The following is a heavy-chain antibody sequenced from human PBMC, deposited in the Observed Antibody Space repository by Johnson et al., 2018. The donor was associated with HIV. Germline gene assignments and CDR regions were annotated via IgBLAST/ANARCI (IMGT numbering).Heavy chain of an antibody. J-gene: IGHJ3*02. CDR3: ARAQFAVDDAFDI. CDR1: GFTFSDHY. CDR2: ISSSGSST. D-gene: IGHD6-19*01. V-gene: IGHV3-11*04. Sequence: VQLLESGGGLVKPGGSLRLSCAASGFTFSDHYMSWIRQAPGKGLEWVSYISSSGSSTYYADSVKGRFTISRDNAKKTLYLQMNSLRAGDTAVYYCARAQFAVDDAFDIWGQGTMVTVSS.